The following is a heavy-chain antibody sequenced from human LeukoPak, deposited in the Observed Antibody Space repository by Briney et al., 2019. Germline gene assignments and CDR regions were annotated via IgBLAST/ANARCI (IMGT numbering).Heavy chain of an antibody. CDR2: ISGSGSGGST. CDR1: GFTFSSSA. CDR3: AKSGYNRFDY. D-gene: IGHD5-24*01. J-gene: IGHJ4*02. V-gene: IGHV3-23*01. Sequence: GGSLRLSCAATGFTFSSSAMSWVRQAPGKGLEWVSSISGSGSGGSTYYADSVKGRFTISRDNSKNTLYLQMNSLRAEDTAVYYCAKSGYNRFDYWGQGTLVTVSS.